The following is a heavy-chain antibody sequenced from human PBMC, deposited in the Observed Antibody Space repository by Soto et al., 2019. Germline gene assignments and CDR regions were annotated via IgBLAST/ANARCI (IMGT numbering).Heavy chain of an antibody. CDR3: ARERYSSSWYDY. D-gene: IGHD6-13*01. CDR1: GFTFSDYY. V-gene: IGHV3-11*05. J-gene: IGHJ4*02. Sequence: QVPLVESGGGLVKPGGSLRLSCAASGFTFSDYYMSWIRQAPGKGLEWVSYISSSSSYTNYADSVKGRFTISRDNAKNSLYLQMNSLRAEDTAVYYCARERYSSSWYDYWGQGTLVTVSS. CDR2: ISSSSSYT.